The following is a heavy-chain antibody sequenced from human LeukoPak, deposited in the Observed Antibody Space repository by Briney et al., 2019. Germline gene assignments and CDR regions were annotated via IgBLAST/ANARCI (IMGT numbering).Heavy chain of an antibody. CDR2: IIPIFGTA. Sequence: GASVKVSCKASGGTFRSYAISWVRQAPGQGLEWMGGIIPIFGTANYAQKFQGRATITADESTSTAYMELSSLRSEDTAVYYCARDTWQLVSDTHYYYYMDVWGKGTTVTVSS. CDR1: GGTFRSYA. J-gene: IGHJ6*03. CDR3: ARDTWQLVSDTHYYYYMDV. V-gene: IGHV1-69*13. D-gene: IGHD6-13*01.